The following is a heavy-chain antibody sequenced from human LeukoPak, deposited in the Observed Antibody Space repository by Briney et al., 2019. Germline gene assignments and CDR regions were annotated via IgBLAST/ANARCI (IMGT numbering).Heavy chain of an antibody. Sequence: SETLSLTCTVSGGSINNYYWSWTRQSAGKGLEWIGRIYTRGSTNYNPSLKSRVTMSVDTSKNQFSLKLSSVTAADTAVYYCARGRYCSADICSGGDAFDIWGQGTMVSVSS. D-gene: IGHD2-15*01. CDR2: IYTRGST. J-gene: IGHJ3*02. V-gene: IGHV4-4*07. CDR3: ARGRYCSADICSGGDAFDI. CDR1: GGSINNYY.